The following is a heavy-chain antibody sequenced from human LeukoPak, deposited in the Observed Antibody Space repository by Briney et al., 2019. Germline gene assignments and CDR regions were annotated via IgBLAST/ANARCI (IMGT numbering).Heavy chain of an antibody. CDR2: ISSSGSTI. V-gene: IGHV3-48*03. D-gene: IGHD6-13*01. CDR1: GFTFSSYE. Sequence: GGSLRLSCAASGFTFSSYEMNWVRQAPGKGLEWVSYISSSGSTIYYADSVKGRFTISRDNAKNSLYLQMNSLRAEDTAVYYCAKDRGIAAAVYWGQGTLVTVSS. CDR3: AKDRGIAAAVY. J-gene: IGHJ4*02.